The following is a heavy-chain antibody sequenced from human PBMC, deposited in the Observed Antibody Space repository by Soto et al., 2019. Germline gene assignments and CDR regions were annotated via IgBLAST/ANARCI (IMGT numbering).Heavy chain of an antibody. CDR2: MNPNSGNT. D-gene: IGHD2-2*01. V-gene: IGHV1-8*01. J-gene: IGHJ4*02. CDR3: ARSLRGTRDSYHGY. CDR1: GYTFTSYD. Sequence: ASVKVSCKASGYTFTSYDINWVGQATGQGLEWMGWMNPNSGNTGYAQKLQGRVTMNTATSTSTAYMELRSLRSDDTAVYYCARSLRGTRDSYHGYWGQGTLVTVSS.